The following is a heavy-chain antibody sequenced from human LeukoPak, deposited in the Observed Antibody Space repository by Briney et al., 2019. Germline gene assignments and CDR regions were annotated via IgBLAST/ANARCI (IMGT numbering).Heavy chain of an antibody. CDR1: GFTFGSYA. Sequence: GGSLRLSCAASGFTFGSYAMNWVRQAPGKGLEWVSIISGSGTVTYYADSVKGRFTISRDNAKNTLYLQMNSLRAEDTAVYYCARGTGYSVFDIWGQGTMVTVSS. V-gene: IGHV3-23*01. CDR3: ARGTGYSVFDI. D-gene: IGHD1-26*01. J-gene: IGHJ3*02. CDR2: ISGSGTVT.